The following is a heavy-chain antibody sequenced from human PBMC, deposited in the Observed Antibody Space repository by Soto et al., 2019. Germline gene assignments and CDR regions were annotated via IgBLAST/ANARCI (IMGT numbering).Heavy chain of an antibody. V-gene: IGHV1-69*01. CDR2: IIPIFGTA. CDR1: GGTFSSYA. D-gene: IGHD2-15*01. CDR3: AHDSTKYSPPNWFDP. Sequence: QVQLVQSGAEVKKPGSSVKVSCKASGGTFSSYAISWVRQAPGQGLEWMGGIIPIFGTANYAQKFQGRVKITADETTSTAYMELSSLRSEDTAVYYCAHDSTKYSPPNWFDPWGQGTLVTVSS. J-gene: IGHJ5*02.